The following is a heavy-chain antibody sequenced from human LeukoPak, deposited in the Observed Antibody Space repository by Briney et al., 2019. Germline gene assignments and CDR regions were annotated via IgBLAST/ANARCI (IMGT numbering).Heavy chain of an antibody. J-gene: IGHJ6*03. Sequence: PGGSLRLSCAASGFTFSSYAMHWVRQAPGKGLEWVAVISYDGSNKYYADSVKGRFTISRDNSKNTLYLQMNSLRAEDTAVYYCARDYGSGRSLWYYYYMNVWGKGTTVTVSS. CDR2: ISYDGSNK. CDR1: GFTFSSYA. V-gene: IGHV3-30*04. D-gene: IGHD3-10*01. CDR3: ARDYGSGRSLWYYYYMNV.